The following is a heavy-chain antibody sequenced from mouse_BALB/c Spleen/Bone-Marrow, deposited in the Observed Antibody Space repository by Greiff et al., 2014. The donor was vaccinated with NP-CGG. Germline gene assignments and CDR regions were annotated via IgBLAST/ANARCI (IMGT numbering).Heavy chain of an antibody. V-gene: IGHV1-37*01. CDR1: GYSFSGYF. CDR3: GRGGTVVTKGSTYWYFDL. CDR2: INPYNGES. J-gene: IGHJ1*01. Sequence: VQLQQPGPDLVKPGASVKISCKASGYSFSGYFMNWVKQSHGKSLEWIGRINPYNGESFYNQKFKDKATLTVDKSSTTAHMDHLSLTSEDSAVYYCGRGGTVVTKGSTYWYFDLWGAGTPVTVSS. D-gene: IGHD1-1*01.